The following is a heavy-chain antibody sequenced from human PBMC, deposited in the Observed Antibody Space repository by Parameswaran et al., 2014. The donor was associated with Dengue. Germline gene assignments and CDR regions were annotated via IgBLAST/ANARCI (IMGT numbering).Heavy chain of an antibody. J-gene: IGHJ4*02. CDR2: ISAYNGNT. D-gene: IGHD3-10*01. CDR3: ARDLGILGSGSYCHDY. Sequence: WVRQAPGQGLEWMGWISAYNGNTNYAQKLQGRVTMTTDTSTSTAYMELRSLRSDDTAVYYCARDLGILGSGSYCHDYWGQGTLVTVSS. V-gene: IGHV1-18*01.